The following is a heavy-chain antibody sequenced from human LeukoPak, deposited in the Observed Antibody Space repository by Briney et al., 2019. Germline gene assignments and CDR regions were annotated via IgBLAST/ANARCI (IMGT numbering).Heavy chain of an antibody. Sequence: PGGSLRLSCAASGFTFSSYAMHWVRQAPGKGLEWVAVISYDGSNKYYADSVKGRFTISRDNSKNTLYLQMNSLRAEDTAVYYCARDTDYDFWSGPFNYWGQGTLVTVSS. J-gene: IGHJ4*02. CDR2: ISYDGSNK. CDR1: GFTFSSYA. D-gene: IGHD3-3*01. CDR3: ARDTDYDFWSGPFNY. V-gene: IGHV3-30-3*01.